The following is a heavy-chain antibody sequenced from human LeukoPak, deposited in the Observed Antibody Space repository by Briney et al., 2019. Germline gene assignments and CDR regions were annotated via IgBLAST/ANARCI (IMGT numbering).Heavy chain of an antibody. J-gene: IGHJ4*02. V-gene: IGHV4-34*01. CDR2: INHSGST. CDR3: ARAVTGGYYFDY. Sequence: PSETLSLTCAVYGGSFSGYYWSWIRQPPGKGLEWIGEINHSGSTNYSPSLKSRVTISVDTSKNQFSLKLSSVTAADTAVYYCARAVTGGYYFDYWGQGTLVTVSS. D-gene: IGHD1-14*01. CDR1: GGSFSGYY.